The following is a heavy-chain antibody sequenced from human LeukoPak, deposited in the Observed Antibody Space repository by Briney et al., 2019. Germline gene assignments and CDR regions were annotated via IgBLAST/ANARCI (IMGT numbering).Heavy chain of an antibody. V-gene: IGHV3-23*01. Sequence: GGSLRLPCAASGFTFSSYAMSWVRQAPGKGLEWVSAISGSGGSTYYADSVKGRFTISRDNSKNTLYLQMNSLRAEDTAVYYCAKDTDGGYVYDYWGQGTLVTVSS. CDR3: AKDTDGGYVYDY. J-gene: IGHJ4*02. CDR2: ISGSGGST. CDR1: GFTFSSYA. D-gene: IGHD5-12*01.